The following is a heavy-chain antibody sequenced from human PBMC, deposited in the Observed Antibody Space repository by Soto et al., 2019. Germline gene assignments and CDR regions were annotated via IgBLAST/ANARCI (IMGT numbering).Heavy chain of an antibody. CDR3: ARAGSTMYRLHPHFDY. CDR2: TFYRSRRYS. J-gene: IGHJ4*02. D-gene: IGHD3-9*01. V-gene: IGHV6-1*01. CDR1: GDSVSTNSGA. Sequence: SQTLSLTCAISGDSVSTNSGAWNWIRQSPSRGLEWLGRTFYRSRRYSDYADSVKGRININSDTSKNQFSLQLSSVTPADTAVYYCARAGSTMYRLHPHFDYWGQGTLVTVSS.